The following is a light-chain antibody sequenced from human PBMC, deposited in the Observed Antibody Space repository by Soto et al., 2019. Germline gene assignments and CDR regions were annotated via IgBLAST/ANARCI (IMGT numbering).Light chain of an antibody. Sequence: DIQMTQSPSTLSASVGDRVTITCRASQSISSRLAWYQQKPGKAPELLIYDASSLKSGVPSRFSGSESGTEFTLTISSLQPDDFATYYCQQYNNLWTLGQGTKVDIK. J-gene: IGKJ1*01. CDR1: QSISSR. V-gene: IGKV1-5*01. CDR2: DAS. CDR3: QQYNNLWT.